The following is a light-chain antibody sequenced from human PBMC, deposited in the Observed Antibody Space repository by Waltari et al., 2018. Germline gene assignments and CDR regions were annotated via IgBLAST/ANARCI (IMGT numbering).Light chain of an antibody. V-gene: IGLV2-14*03. Sequence: QSALTQPASVSGSPGQSITISCPGTSSDVGGSNYSSWYQHHPGKAPKPMIYYVSHRPSGVSNRFSGSKSGNTASLSISGLQAEDEADYYCSSYTSSSTRVVFGGGTKLTVL. J-gene: IGLJ2*01. CDR1: SSDVGGSNY. CDR2: YVS. CDR3: SSYTSSSTRVV.